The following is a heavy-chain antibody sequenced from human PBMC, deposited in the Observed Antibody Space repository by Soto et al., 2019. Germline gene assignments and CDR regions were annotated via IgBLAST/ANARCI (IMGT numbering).Heavy chain of an antibody. CDR1: GFTFSSYA. D-gene: IGHD3-3*02. J-gene: IGHJ6*03. V-gene: IGHV3-23*01. Sequence: PGVSRRLSWVASGFTFSSYALSGVRQSPEKGLEWVSAISGSGGSTYYADPVKGRFTISRDNSKNKMYLQMNSLRAEDTGVYYCANPRWDFNILDRHQLWVTGPR. CDR3: ANPRWDFNILDRHQL. CDR2: ISGSGGST.